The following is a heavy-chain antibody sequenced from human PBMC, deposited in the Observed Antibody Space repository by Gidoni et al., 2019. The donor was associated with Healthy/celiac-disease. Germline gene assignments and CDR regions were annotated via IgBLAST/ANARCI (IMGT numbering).Heavy chain of an antibody. D-gene: IGHD3-3*01. J-gene: IGHJ4*02. CDR2: ISGRGGST. CDR1: CFTFSSYA. CDR3: AKLPYYDFWSGYQYYFDY. Sequence: EVQLLESGGGLVQPGGSLRLSCAASCFTFSSYAMSWVRQAPGKGLEWVSAISGRGGSTYYADSVKGRFTISRDNSKNTLYLQMNSLRAEDTAVYYCAKLPYYDFWSGYQYYFDYWGQGTLVTVSS. V-gene: IGHV3-23*01.